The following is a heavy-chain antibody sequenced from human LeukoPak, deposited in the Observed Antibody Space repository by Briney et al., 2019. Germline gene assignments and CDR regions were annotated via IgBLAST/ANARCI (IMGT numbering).Heavy chain of an antibody. V-gene: IGHV3-23*01. Sequence: GGSVRLSCAASGFTFSSYAMTWVRQAPGKGLEWVSSISDSGGNTYYADSVKGRFTISRDNPKNTLYLQMNSLRAEDTAVYYCASCGYGYPSPPGYWGQGTLATVSS. J-gene: IGHJ1*01. CDR2: ISDSGGNT. D-gene: IGHD5-18*01. CDR1: GFTFSSYA. CDR3: ASCGYGYPSPPGY.